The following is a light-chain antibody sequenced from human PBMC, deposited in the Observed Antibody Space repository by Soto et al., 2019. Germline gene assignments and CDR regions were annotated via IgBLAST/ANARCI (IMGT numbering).Light chain of an antibody. CDR2: DVS. CDR3: IQCTHWPYT. J-gene: IGKJ1*01. CDR1: RRRVDSDGNSA. Sequence: VVLSQSPLPLPVTLGQPASISCGSSRRRVDSDGNSALDWCQQKPGQSPRRLIFDVSNRDAGVPDRFCGSGSGTDFTLKISRVESEDVGVYYCIQCTHWPYTFGQGTKVDIK. V-gene: IGKV2-30*01.